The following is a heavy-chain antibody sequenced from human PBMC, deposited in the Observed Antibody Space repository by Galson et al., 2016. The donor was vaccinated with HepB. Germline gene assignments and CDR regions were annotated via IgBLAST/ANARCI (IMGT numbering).Heavy chain of an antibody. CDR2: ISPGDSDT. Sequence: QSGAEVKKPGESLKISCEGSGYSFTSYWISWVRQMPGKGLEWMGIISPGDSDTKHSPSFQGLVTISADQSISTAYVQWRSLKASDTAMYYCARVGWGYCSSSSCLGSFDTWGQGTLVTVSS. J-gene: IGHJ5*02. V-gene: IGHV5-51*01. CDR1: GYSFTSYW. D-gene: IGHD2-2*01. CDR3: ARVGWGYCSSSSCLGSFDT.